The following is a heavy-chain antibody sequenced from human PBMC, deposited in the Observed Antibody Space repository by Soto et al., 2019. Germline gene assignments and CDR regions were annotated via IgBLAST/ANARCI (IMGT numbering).Heavy chain of an antibody. D-gene: IGHD3-10*01. Sequence: QVQLVESGGGVVQPGRSLRLSCAASGFTFSSYGMHWVRQAPGKGLEWVAVISYDGSNKYYADSVKGRFTISRDNSKNTLYLQMNSLRAEDTAVYYCAKDRGITMVRGVIDYWGQGTLVTVSS. CDR3: AKDRGITMVRGVIDY. V-gene: IGHV3-30*18. CDR2: ISYDGSNK. J-gene: IGHJ4*02. CDR1: GFTFSSYG.